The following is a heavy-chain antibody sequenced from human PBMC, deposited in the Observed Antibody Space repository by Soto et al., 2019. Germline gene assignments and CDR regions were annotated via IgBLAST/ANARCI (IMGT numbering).Heavy chain of an antibody. J-gene: IGHJ6*02. V-gene: IGHV3-30-3*01. CDR3: ARDGSYSNYGYYYYGMDV. D-gene: IGHD4-4*01. CDR2: ISYDGSNK. Sequence: SLRLSCAASGFTFSSYAMHWVRQAPGKGLEWVAVISYDGSNKYYADSVKGRFTISRDNSKNTLYLQMNSLRAEDTAVYYCARDGSYSNYGYYYYGMDVWGQGTTVTVSS. CDR1: GFTFSSYA.